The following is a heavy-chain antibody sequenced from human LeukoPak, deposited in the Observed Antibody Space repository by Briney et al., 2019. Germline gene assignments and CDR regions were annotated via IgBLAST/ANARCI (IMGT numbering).Heavy chain of an antibody. CDR3: ARLGYCSGGSCYQYYFDY. CDR1: GGSISSGGYY. V-gene: IGHV4-31*03. D-gene: IGHD2-15*01. J-gene: IGHJ4*02. Sequence: SETLSLTCTVSGGSISSGGYYWSWIRQHPGKGLEWIGYIYYSGSTYYNPSLKSRVTISVDTSKNQFSLKLSSVTAADTAVYYCARLGYCSGGSCYQYYFDYWGQGTLVTVSS. CDR2: IYYSGST.